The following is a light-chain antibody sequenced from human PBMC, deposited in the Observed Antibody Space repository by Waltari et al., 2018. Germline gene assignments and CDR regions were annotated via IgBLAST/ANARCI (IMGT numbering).Light chain of an antibody. Sequence: QSALTQPASVSGSPGQSITISCTGTSSDVGGYKYVSWYQQHPGKVPKLMIYDVSNRPSGVSNRFSGSKSGNTASLTISGLQAEDEADYYCNSYTSSSILEVVFGGGTKLTVL. CDR3: NSYTSSSILEVV. J-gene: IGLJ2*01. CDR2: DVS. CDR1: SSDVGGYKY. V-gene: IGLV2-14*03.